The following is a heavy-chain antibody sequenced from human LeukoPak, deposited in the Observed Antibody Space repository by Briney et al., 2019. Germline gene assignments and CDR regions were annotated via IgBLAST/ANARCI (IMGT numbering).Heavy chain of an antibody. D-gene: IGHD3-10*01. J-gene: IGHJ4*02. Sequence: GGSLRLSCAASGFTFSDHYMDWVRQAPAKGLEWVGRTRNKANSYTTEYAASVKGRFTISRDDSKNSLYLQMNSLKTEDTAVYYCARWSLGSDYWGQGTLVTVSS. V-gene: IGHV3-72*01. CDR3: ARWSLGSDY. CDR1: GFTFSDHY. CDR2: TRNKANSYTT.